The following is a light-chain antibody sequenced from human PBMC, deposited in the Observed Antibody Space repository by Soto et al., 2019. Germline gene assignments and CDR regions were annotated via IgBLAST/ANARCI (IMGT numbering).Light chain of an antibody. CDR2: DVT. Sequence: QSVLTQPPSVSGSPGQSVTISCTGTSSDVGAYNYVAWYQQHPGKAPKIMIYDVTKRPSGVPDRFSGSKSGNTASLTISGLQAEDEADYYWCSNACNVEVFGTGTNSPS. J-gene: IGLJ1*01. CDR1: SSDVGAYNY. CDR3: CSNACNVEV. V-gene: IGLV2-11*01.